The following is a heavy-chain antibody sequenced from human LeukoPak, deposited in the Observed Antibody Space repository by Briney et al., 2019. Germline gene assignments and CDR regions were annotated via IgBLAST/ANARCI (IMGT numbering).Heavy chain of an antibody. D-gene: IGHD3-9*01. CDR2: INPSSGST. J-gene: IGHJ3*02. CDR1: GYTFTGYY. Sequence: LWASVKVSCKASGYTFTGYYMHWVRQAPGQGLEWMGWINPSSGSTNYAQKFQGRVTMTRDTSISSAYMELSRLRSEDTAVYYCARNAPVLRYFDWFRALDAFYIWDQETMVTVSS. CDR3: ARNAPVLRYFDWFRALDAFYI. V-gene: IGHV1-2*02.